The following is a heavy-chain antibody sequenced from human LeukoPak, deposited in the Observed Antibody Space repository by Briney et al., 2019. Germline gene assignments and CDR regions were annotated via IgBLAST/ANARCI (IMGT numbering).Heavy chain of an antibody. D-gene: IGHD5-12*01. Sequence: GASVKVSCKASGYTFTGYYMHWVRQAPGQGLEWMGWINPNSGGTNYAQKFQGRVTMTRYTSISTAYMELSRLRSDDTAVYYCARVNSGKVVWFDPWGQGTLVTVSS. V-gene: IGHV1-2*02. CDR1: GYTFTGYY. CDR2: INPNSGGT. CDR3: ARVNSGKVVWFDP. J-gene: IGHJ5*02.